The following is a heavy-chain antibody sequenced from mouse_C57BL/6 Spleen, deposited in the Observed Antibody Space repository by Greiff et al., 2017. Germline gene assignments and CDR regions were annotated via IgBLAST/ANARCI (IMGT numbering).Heavy chain of an antibody. D-gene: IGHD1-1*01. CDR2: INPNNGGT. CDR3: ARIYYYGHLYFDV. V-gene: IGHV1-26*01. J-gene: IGHJ1*03. CDR1: GYTFTDYY. Sequence: VQLQQSGPELVKPGASVKISCKASGYTFTDYYMNWVKQSHGKSLEWIGDINPNNGGTSYNQKFKCKATLTVDKSSSTAYMELRSLTSEDSAVYYCARIYYYGHLYFDVWGTGTTVTVSS.